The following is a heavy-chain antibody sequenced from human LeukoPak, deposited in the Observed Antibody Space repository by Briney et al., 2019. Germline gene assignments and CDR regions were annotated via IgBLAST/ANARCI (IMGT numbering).Heavy chain of an antibody. Sequence: GASVKVSCKASGYIFTDYYMHWVRQAPGQGLEWMGWINPNSGGTNYAQKFQGRVTMTRDTSISTAYMELSRLRAEDTAVYYCARGRAGYNPTYYFDYWGQGTLVTVSS. CDR2: INPNSGGT. J-gene: IGHJ4*02. V-gene: IGHV1-2*02. D-gene: IGHD5-24*01. CDR3: ARGRAGYNPTYYFDY. CDR1: GYIFTDYY.